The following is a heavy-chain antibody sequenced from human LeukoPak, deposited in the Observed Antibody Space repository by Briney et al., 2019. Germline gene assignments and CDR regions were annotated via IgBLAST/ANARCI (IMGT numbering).Heavy chain of an antibody. Sequence: GGSLRLSCAASGFTFSSYSMNWVRQAPGKGLEWVSSISSSSSYIYYADSVKGRFTISRDNAKNSLYLQMNSLRAEDTAVYYCARDPAYDSSGYYALNFDYWGQGTLVTVSS. CDR3: ARDPAYDSSGYYALNFDY. CDR1: GFTFSSYS. CDR2: ISSSSSYI. D-gene: IGHD3-22*01. V-gene: IGHV3-21*01. J-gene: IGHJ4*02.